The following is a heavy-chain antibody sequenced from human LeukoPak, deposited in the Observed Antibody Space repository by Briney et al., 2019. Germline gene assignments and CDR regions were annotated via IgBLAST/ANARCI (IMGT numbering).Heavy chain of an antibody. CDR2: ISSSSSYI. J-gene: IGHJ4*02. CDR3: ARVGIQLWLSDY. D-gene: IGHD5-18*01. Sequence: GGSPRLSCAASGFTFSSYAMSWVRQAPGKGLEWVSSISSSSSYIYYADSVKGRFTISRDNARNSLYLQMNSLRAEDTAVYYCARVGIQLWLSDYWGQGTLVTVSS. CDR1: GFTFSSYA. V-gene: IGHV3-21*01.